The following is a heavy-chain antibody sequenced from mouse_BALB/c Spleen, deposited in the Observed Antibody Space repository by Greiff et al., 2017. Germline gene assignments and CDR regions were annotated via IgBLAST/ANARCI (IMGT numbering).Heavy chain of an antibody. V-gene: IGHV1-69*02. D-gene: IGHD2-4*01. CDR2: IYPSDSYT. Sequence: QVQLQQPGAELVRPGASVKLSCKASGYTFTSYWINWVKQRPGQGLEWIGNIYPSDSYTNYNQKFKDKATLTVDKSSSTAYMQLSSPTSEDSAVYYCTRSTMIADWFAYWGQGTLVTVSA. J-gene: IGHJ3*01. CDR1: GYTFTSYW. CDR3: TRSTMIADWFAY.